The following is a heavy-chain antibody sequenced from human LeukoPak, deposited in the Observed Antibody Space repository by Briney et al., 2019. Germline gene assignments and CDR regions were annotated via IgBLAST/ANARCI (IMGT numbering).Heavy chain of an antibody. V-gene: IGHV3-74*01. CDR1: GFTFSSYE. D-gene: IGHD2/OR15-2a*01. Sequence: GGSLRLSCAASGFTFSSYEMNWVRQAPGKGLEWVARIKTDGSSTTYADFVKGRVTISRDNAKNTLYLQMKSLRAEDTAVYYCARGGSPFYWGQGTLVTVSS. J-gene: IGHJ1*01. CDR2: IKTDGSST. CDR3: ARGGSPFY.